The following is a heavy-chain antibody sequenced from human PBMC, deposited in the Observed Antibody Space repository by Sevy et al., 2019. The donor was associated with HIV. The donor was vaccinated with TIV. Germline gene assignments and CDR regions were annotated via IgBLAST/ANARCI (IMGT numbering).Heavy chain of an antibody. D-gene: IGHD6-19*01. CDR2: IRYSGET. V-gene: IGHV4-39*01. J-gene: IGHJ4*02. CDR1: GASISSSGYY. CDR3: AGPILTYNSGWSYYDY. Sequence: SETLSLTCTVSGASISSSGYYWGLIRQPPGKGLEWIASIRYSGETFYNPTLKIRITISADTSKNHFSLQLSSVTAADTAIYFCAGPILTYNSGWSYYDYWGQGTVVTVSS.